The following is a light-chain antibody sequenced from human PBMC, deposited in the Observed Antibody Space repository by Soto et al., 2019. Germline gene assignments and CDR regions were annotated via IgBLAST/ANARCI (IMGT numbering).Light chain of an antibody. V-gene: IGLV2-14*03. J-gene: IGLJ2*01. CDR3: SSFTSASTLV. CDR1: STDVAAYNY. Sequence: QSALTQPASVSGSPGQSITISCTGTSTDVAAYNYVSWYQQHPGKAPKLMIYEVTYRPSGVSNRFSGSKSGNTASLTISGIQTEDVAIYYCSSFTSASTLVFGGGTKLTVL. CDR2: EVT.